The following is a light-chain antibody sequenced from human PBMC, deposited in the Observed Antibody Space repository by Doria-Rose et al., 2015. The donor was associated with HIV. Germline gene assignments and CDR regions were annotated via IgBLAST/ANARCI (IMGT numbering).Light chain of an antibody. CDR2: GAS. V-gene: IGKV1-9*01. Sequence: DIRVTQSPSFLSASVGVRVTITCRASQGISRYLAWYQQEPGKAPTLLIFGASTLQSGVPSRFSVSGSGTEFTLSISSLQPEDFATYYCQQFDSCPRTFGQGTKVELK. J-gene: IGKJ1*01. CDR1: QGISRY. CDR3: QQFDSCPRT.